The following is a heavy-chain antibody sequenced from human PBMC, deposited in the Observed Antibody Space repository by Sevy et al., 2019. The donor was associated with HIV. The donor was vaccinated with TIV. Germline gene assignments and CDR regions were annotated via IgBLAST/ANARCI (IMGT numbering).Heavy chain of an antibody. D-gene: IGHD2-2*02. J-gene: IGHJ6*02. Sequence: GGSLRLSCAASGFTFSSYGMHWVRQAPGKGLERVAVIWYDGSNKYYADSVKGRFTISRDNSKNTLYLQMNSLRAEDTAVYYCAREVIVVVPAAIRAGYYYYGMDVWGQGTTVTVSS. CDR2: IWYDGSNK. CDR3: AREVIVVVPAAIRAGYYYYGMDV. V-gene: IGHV3-33*01. CDR1: GFTFSSYG.